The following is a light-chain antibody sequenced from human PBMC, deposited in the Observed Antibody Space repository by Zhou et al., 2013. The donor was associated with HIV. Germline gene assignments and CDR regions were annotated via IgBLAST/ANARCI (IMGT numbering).Light chain of an antibody. J-gene: IGKJ4*01. CDR3: QHTFTTPIT. V-gene: IGKV1-39*01. CDR1: QSISSS. Sequence: DIQMTQSPSSLSASVGDRVTITCRASQSISSSLNWYQQKPGKAPKLLLYAASSLQSGVPSRFSGSGSGTDFTLTIGSLQPEDFATYYCQHTFTTPITFGGGTRWRSN. CDR2: AAS.